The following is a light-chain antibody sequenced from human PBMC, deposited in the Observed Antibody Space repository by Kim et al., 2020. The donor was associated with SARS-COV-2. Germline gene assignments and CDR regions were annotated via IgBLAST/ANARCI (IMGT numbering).Light chain of an antibody. CDR1: QSINTW. CDR3: QQYNSYSLYT. V-gene: IGKV1-5*01. J-gene: IGKJ2*01. Sequence: DIQLTQSPSTLSASIGDRVTITCRATQSINTWLAWYQQKPGEAPKLLIFDASSLDSGVPSRFSGSGSGTEFTLTISSLQPDDSATYYCQQYNSYSLYTFGQGTKLEI. CDR2: DAS.